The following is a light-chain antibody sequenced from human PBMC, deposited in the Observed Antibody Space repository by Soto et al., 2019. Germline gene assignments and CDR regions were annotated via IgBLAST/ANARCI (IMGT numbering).Light chain of an antibody. CDR1: QSVSSN. Sequence: EIVMPQSPATLSVSPGERATLSCRASQSVSSNLAWYQQKPGQAPRLLIYGASTRATGIPARFSGSGSGTEFTLTISSLQSEDFAVYYCQQYNNWPRPTFGQGTRLEIK. J-gene: IGKJ5*01. CDR2: GAS. V-gene: IGKV3-15*01. CDR3: QQYNNWPRPT.